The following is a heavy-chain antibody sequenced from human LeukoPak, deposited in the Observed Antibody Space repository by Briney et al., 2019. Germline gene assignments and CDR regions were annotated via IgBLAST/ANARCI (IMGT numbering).Heavy chain of an antibody. D-gene: IGHD2-15*01. CDR3: ARVGYCSGGSCYKYYYYGMDV. Sequence: SVKVSCKASGGTFSSYAISWVRQAPGQGLEWMGGIIPIFGTANYAQKFQGRVTITADESMSTAYMELSSLRSEDTAVYYCARVGYCSGGSCYKYYYYGMDVWGQGTLVTVSS. J-gene: IGHJ6*02. CDR2: IIPIFGTA. V-gene: IGHV1-69*13. CDR1: GGTFSSYA.